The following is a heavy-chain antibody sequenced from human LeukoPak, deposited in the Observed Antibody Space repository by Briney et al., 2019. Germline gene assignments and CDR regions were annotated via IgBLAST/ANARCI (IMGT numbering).Heavy chain of an antibody. V-gene: IGHV3-20*04. D-gene: IGHD3-22*01. Sequence: GGSLRLSCAASGFTFDDYGMSWVRQAPGKGLEWVSGINWNGGSTGYADSVEGRFTISRDNAKNSLYLQVNSLRAEDTALYYCARGSSGYYDEHDCWGQGTLVTVSS. CDR1: GFTFDDYG. CDR3: ARGSSGYYDEHDC. CDR2: INWNGGST. J-gene: IGHJ4*02.